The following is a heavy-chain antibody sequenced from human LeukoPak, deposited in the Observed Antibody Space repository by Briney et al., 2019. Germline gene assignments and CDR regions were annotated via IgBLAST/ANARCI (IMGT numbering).Heavy chain of an antibody. Sequence: SETLSLTCAVYGGSFSGYYWSWIRQPPGKGLEWIGEINHSGSTNYNPSLKSRVTISVDTSKNQFSLKLSSVTAADTAVYYCARGTKVVPAYNWFDPWGLGTLVTVSS. CDR2: INHSGST. J-gene: IGHJ5*02. CDR1: GGSFSGYY. D-gene: IGHD2-2*01. CDR3: ARGTKVVPAYNWFDP. V-gene: IGHV4-34*01.